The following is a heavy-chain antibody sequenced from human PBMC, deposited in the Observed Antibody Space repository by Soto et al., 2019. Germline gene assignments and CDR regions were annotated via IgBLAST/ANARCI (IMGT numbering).Heavy chain of an antibody. J-gene: IGHJ4*02. Sequence: PSDTLSLTCPVYGGSFSGYYWSWIRQPPGKGLEWIGEIFHGGSTNYSPSLKSRVTISVDTSKNQCSLELTSVTAADTAVYYCVRPHYESNTFYYYFDYWGQGTLVTVSS. CDR2: IFHGGST. V-gene: IGHV4-34*12. CDR1: GGSFSGYY. D-gene: IGHD3-22*01. CDR3: VRPHYESNTFYYYFDY.